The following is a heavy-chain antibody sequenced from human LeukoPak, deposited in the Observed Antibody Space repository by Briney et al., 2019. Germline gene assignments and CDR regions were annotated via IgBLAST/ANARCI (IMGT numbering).Heavy chain of an antibody. J-gene: IGHJ4*02. V-gene: IGHV3-23*01. CDR3: AKKSPDSSGNPAYD. D-gene: IGHD4-23*01. CDR1: GFTFSSYA. Sequence: QPGGSLRPSCAASGFTFSSYAMSWVRQAPGKGLEWVSAISGSGGSTYYADSVKGRFTISRDNSKNTLYLQMNSLRAEDTAVYYCAKKSPDSSGNPAYDWGQGTLVTVSS. CDR2: ISGSGGST.